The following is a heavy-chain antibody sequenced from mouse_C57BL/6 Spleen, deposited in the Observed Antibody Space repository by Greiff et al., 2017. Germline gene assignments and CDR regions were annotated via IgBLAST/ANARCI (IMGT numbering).Heavy chain of an antibody. J-gene: IGHJ3*01. D-gene: IGHD4-1*02. CDR1: GYTFTDYE. Sequence: VQLQQSGAELVRPGASVTLSCKASGYTFTDYEMHWVKQTPVHGLEWIGAIDPETGGTAYNQKFKGKAILTADKSSSTAYMELRSLTSEDSAVYYCVPQLGRGFAYWGQGTLVTVSA. CDR2: IDPETGGT. V-gene: IGHV1-15*01. CDR3: VPQLGRGFAY.